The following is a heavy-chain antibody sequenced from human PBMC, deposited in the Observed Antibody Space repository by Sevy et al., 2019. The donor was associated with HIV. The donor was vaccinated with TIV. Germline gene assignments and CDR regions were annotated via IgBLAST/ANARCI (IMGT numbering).Heavy chain of an antibody. Sequence: SETLSLTCTVSGGSISSYYWSWIRQPPGKGLEWIGYISYSGSTNYNPSLKRRVTISVDTSKNQFSLKLSSVTAADTAMYNCARDLSDYAWYFDLWGRGSQVTVSS. CDR1: GGSISSYY. J-gene: IGHJ2*01. V-gene: IGHV4-59*01. D-gene: IGHD2-2*01. CDR3: ARDLSDYAWYFDL. CDR2: ISYSGST.